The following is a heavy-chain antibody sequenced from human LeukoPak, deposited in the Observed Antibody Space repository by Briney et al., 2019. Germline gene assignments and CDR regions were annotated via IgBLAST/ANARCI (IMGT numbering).Heavy chain of an antibody. D-gene: IGHD2-15*01. CDR3: AKDKALGYCSAGSCLYLDY. Sequence: GGSLRLSCAASGFTFDDYAIHWVRQAPGKGLEWVSLISGDGGNTYYADSVKGRFTLSRDNSKNSLYLQMNSLRSEDTAFYYCAKDKALGYCSAGSCLYLDYCGQGTLVTVSS. CDR2: ISGDGGNT. J-gene: IGHJ4*02. V-gene: IGHV3-43*02. CDR1: GFTFDDYA.